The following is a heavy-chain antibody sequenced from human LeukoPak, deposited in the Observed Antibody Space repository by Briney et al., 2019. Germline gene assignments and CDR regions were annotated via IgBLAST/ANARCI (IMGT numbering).Heavy chain of an antibody. Sequence: TGGSLGLSCVASGFIFSSKNMNWVRQAPGKGLEWISSISSSSSTIYYADSVKGRFTISRDNAKNSVYLQMNSLRDEDTAVYYCVIREAVTTAFDYWGQGTLVTVSS. D-gene: IGHD4-11*01. CDR1: GFIFSSKN. CDR2: ISSSSSTI. CDR3: VIREAVTTAFDY. V-gene: IGHV3-48*02. J-gene: IGHJ4*02.